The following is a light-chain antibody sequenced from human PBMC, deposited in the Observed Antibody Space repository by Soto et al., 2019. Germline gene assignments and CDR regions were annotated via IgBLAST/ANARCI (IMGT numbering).Light chain of an antibody. CDR3: SSYTSSSTPI. CDR2: DVS. V-gene: IGLV2-14*01. CDR1: GSDVAGYNY. J-gene: IGLJ2*01. Sequence: QSALTQPASVSGSPGQSITISCTGTGSDVAGYNYVSWYQQHPGKAPKLMIYDVSNRPSGVSNRFSGSKSGNTASLTISGLQAEDEADYYCSSYTSSSTPIFGGGTKVTVL.